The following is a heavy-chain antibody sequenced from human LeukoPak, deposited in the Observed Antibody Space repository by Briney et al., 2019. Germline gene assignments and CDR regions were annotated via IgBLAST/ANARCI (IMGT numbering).Heavy chain of an antibody. CDR2: IYYSGST. J-gene: IGHJ4*02. V-gene: IGHV4-59*01. CDR1: GGSISSYY. D-gene: IGHD4-17*01. CDR3: ARSLRDYGFDY. Sequence: PSETLSLTCTVSGGSISSYYWSWIRQPPGKGLEWIGYIYYSGSTNYNPSLKSRVTISVDTSKNQFSLKLSSVTAADTAVYYCARSLRDYGFDYWGQGTLVTVSS.